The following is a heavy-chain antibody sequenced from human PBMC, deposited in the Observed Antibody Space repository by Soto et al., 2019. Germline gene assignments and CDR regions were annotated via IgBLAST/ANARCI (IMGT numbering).Heavy chain of an antibody. V-gene: IGHV3-23*01. CDR2: ISGSGGST. CDR3: AKDTTTVLFYYYYGMDV. Sequence: GGVPRLSCAASGFTFSSYAMSWVRQAPGKGLEWVSAISGSGGSTYYADSVKGRFTISRDNSKNTLYLQMNSLRAEDTAVYYCAKDTTTVLFYYYYGMDVWGQGTTVTVSS. J-gene: IGHJ6*02. CDR1: GFTFSSYA. D-gene: IGHD4-4*01.